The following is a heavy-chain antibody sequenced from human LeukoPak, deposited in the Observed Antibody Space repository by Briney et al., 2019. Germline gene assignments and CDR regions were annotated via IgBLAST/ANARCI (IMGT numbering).Heavy chain of an antibody. D-gene: IGHD3-10*01. CDR2: ISSSGSTI. J-gene: IGHJ6*04. CDR1: GFTFSSYE. CDR3: ARDLPGELFYYYYGMDV. V-gene: IGHV3-48*03. Sequence: GGSLRLSCAASGFTFSSYEMNWVRQAPGKGLEWVSYISSSGSTIYYADSVEGRFTISRDNAKNSLYLQMSSLRAEDTAVYYCARDLPGELFYYYYGMDVWGKGTTVTVSS.